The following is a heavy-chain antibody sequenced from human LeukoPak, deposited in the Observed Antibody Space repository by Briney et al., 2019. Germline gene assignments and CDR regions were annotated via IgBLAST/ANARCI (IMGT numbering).Heavy chain of an antibody. CDR3: SGRSGFSSVY. D-gene: IGHD6-19*01. Sequence: GGSLRLSCAASGFTFNTYWMNWVRQAPGKGLEWVANIKTDGSDTFYVDSVKGRFTISRDNAKNSVYLQMNSLRAEDTAVYYCSGRSGFSSVYWGQGTLVTVSS. J-gene: IGHJ4*02. V-gene: IGHV3-7*01. CDR2: IKTDGSDT. CDR1: GFTFNTYW.